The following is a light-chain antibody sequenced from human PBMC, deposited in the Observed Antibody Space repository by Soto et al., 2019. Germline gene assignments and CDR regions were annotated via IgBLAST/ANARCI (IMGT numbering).Light chain of an antibody. J-gene: IGKJ4*01. Sequence: EIAMTQSPDTLSVSPGDRATLSCRASQGVRSDLAWYQQKAGQPPRLLIYGASTRAAETPARFSGSGSETEFTLTISSLQSEDFAVYYCQQYSKWPLTFGGGTKVEIK. V-gene: IGKV3-15*01. CDR1: QGVRSD. CDR2: GAS. CDR3: QQYSKWPLT.